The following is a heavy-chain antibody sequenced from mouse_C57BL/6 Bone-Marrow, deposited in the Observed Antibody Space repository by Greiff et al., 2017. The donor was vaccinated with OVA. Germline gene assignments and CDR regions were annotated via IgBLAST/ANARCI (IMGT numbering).Heavy chain of an antibody. CDR3: ARWGNLAWFAY. V-gene: IGHV1-82*01. Sequence: QVQLQQSGPELVKPGASVTISCKASGYAFSSSWMNWVKQRPGKGLEWIGRIYPGDGDNNYNGKFKGKATLTADKSSRTDYMQLSSRTSEESAVYFCARWGNLAWFAYWGQGTLVTVSA. J-gene: IGHJ3*01. CDR1: GYAFSSSW. CDR2: IYPGDGDN. D-gene: IGHD2-1*01.